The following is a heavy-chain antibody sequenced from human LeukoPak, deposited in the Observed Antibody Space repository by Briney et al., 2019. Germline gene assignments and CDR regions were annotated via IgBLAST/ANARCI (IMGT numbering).Heavy chain of an antibody. D-gene: IGHD2-2*01. CDR1: GFSLRTRGVG. CDR3: AHRGCRSTSCPTRWFDP. J-gene: IGHJ5*02. Sequence: SGPTLLKPTPTLTLTCTFSGFSLRTRGVGVGWIRQPPVKALEWLALIYWNDDKRYSPSLKSRLTITKDTSKNQVVLTMTNMDPVDTATYYCAHRGCRSTSCPTRWFDPRGQGTLVTVSS. CDR2: IYWNDDK. V-gene: IGHV2-5*01.